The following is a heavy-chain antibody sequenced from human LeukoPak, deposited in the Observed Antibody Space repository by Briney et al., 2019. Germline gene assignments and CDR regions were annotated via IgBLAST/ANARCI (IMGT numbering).Heavy chain of an antibody. V-gene: IGHV3-48*03. CDR2: ISSSGSTI. CDR3: ARGGSGYSYGKIDS. D-gene: IGHD5-18*01. Sequence: GGSLRLSCAASGFTFSSYEMNWVRQAPGKGLEWVSCISSSGSTIYYADSVKGRFTISRDNAKNSLYLQMNSLRDEDTAVYYCARGGSGYSYGKIDSWGQGILVTVSS. CDR1: GFTFSSYE. J-gene: IGHJ4*02.